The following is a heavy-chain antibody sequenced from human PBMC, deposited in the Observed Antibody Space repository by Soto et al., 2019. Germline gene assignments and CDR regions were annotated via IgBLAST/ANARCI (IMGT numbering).Heavy chain of an antibody. CDR3: AKETTLYSSSWYLSGMDV. Sequence: QVQLVESGGGVVQPGRSLRLSCAASAFTFSSYGMHWFRQAPGKGLEWVAAISYDGSNKYYSQSVKGRFTISRDNAMNTLYLQMNSLRAEDTAVYFCAKETTLYSSSWYLSGMDVW. V-gene: IGHV3-30*18. D-gene: IGHD6-13*01. CDR2: ISYDGSNK. J-gene: IGHJ6*01. CDR1: AFTFSSYG.